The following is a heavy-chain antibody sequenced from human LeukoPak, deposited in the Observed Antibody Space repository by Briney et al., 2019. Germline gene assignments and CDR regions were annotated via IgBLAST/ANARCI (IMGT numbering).Heavy chain of an antibody. CDR1: GGSFSAYY. CDR3: AREGLRNAYNPLGY. J-gene: IGHJ4*02. V-gene: IGHV4-34*01. CDR2: IKQSENT. Sequence: SETLSLTCAVYGGSFSAYYWTWIRQPPGKGLEWIGEIKQSENTNYNPSLKSRVTISIDPSKYQISLKLNSVTAADTAVYFCAREGLRNAYNPLGYWGQGTLVTVPS. D-gene: IGHD5-24*01.